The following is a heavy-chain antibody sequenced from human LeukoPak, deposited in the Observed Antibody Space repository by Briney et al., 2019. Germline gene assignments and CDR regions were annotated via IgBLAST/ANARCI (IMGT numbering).Heavy chain of an antibody. J-gene: IGHJ4*02. CDR1: GFTFSSYE. D-gene: IGHD2-21*01. V-gene: IGHV3-48*03. Sequence: GGSLRLSCAASGFTFSSYEMNWVRQAPGKGLEWVSYISSSGSTIYYAGSVKGRFTISRDNAKNSLYLQMNSLRAEDTAVYYCARDGWWLTVWGQGTLVTVSS. CDR2: ISSSGSTI. CDR3: ARDGWWLTV.